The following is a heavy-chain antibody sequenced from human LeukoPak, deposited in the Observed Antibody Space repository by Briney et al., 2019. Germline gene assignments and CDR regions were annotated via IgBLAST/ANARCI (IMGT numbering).Heavy chain of an antibody. Sequence: SETLSLTCTVSGYSISSGYHWGWIRQPPGKGLEWIGSIYHSGSTYYNPSLKSRVTISVDTSKNQFSLKPRSVTAADTAVYYCASLRERSYYARGFDYWGQGTLVTVSS. J-gene: IGHJ4*02. V-gene: IGHV4-38-2*02. CDR3: ASLRERSYYARGFDY. CDR1: GYSISSGYH. D-gene: IGHD1-26*01. CDR2: IYHSGST.